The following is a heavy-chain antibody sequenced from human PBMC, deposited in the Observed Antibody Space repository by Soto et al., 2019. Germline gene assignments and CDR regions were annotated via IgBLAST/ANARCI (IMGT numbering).Heavy chain of an antibody. D-gene: IGHD3-10*01. CDR1: GFTFSDYY. CDR3: ARDFMVRGVSDFWVY. CDR2: ISSSSSYT. Sequence: GGSLRLSCAASGFTFSDYYMSWIRQAPGKGLEWVSYISSSSSYTNYADSVKGRFTISRDNAKNSLYLQMNSLRAEDTAVYYCARDFMVRGVSDFWVYWGQGTLVTVSS. J-gene: IGHJ4*02. V-gene: IGHV3-11*06.